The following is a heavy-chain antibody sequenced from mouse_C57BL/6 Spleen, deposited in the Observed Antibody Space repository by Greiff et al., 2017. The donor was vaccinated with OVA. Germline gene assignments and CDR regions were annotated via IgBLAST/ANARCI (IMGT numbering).Heavy chain of an antibody. CDR1: GYTFTDYY. Sequence: QVQLQQSGAELVRPGASVKLSCKASGYTFTDYYINWVKQRPGQGLEWIARIYPGSGNTYYNEKFKGKATLTAEKSSSTAYMQLSSLTSEDSAVYFCARGSIYYAMDYWGQGTSVTVSS. CDR2: IYPGSGNT. CDR3: ARGSIYYAMDY. J-gene: IGHJ4*01. V-gene: IGHV1-76*01. D-gene: IGHD2-10*02.